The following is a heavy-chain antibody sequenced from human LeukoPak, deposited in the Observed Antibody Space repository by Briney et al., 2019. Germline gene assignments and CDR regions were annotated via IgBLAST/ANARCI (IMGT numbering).Heavy chain of an antibody. Sequence: PGGSLRLSCAASGFTFSSYWMHWARQAPGKGLVWVSRINSDGSSTSYADSVKGRFTISRDNAKNTLYLQMNSLRAEDTAVYYCARDWTIQWLVHGGLDYWGQGTLVTVSS. CDR3: ARDWTIQWLVHGGLDY. D-gene: IGHD6-19*01. CDR2: INSDGSST. V-gene: IGHV3-74*01. J-gene: IGHJ4*02. CDR1: GFTFSSYW.